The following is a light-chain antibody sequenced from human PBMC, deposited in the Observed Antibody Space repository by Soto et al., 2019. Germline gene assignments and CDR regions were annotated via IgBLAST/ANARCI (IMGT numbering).Light chain of an antibody. CDR1: NIGSKG. J-gene: IGLJ2*01. V-gene: IGLV3-21*04. CDR2: SDT. Sequence: SYELTQPPSVSVAPGKTASISCGGSNIGSKGVHCYQQKPGQAPVLVIYSDTDLPPVIPERFSGSNSANLATLTISRVEDGDEADYYCQVWDSGSAHVVFGGGTQLTVL. CDR3: QVWDSGSAHVV.